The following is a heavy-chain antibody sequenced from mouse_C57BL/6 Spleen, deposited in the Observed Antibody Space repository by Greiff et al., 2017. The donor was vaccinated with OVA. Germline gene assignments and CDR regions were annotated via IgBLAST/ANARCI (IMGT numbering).Heavy chain of an antibody. J-gene: IGHJ3*01. V-gene: IGHV1-26*01. CDR1: GYTFTDYY. CDR3: ASPSTMVTTTRAWFAY. CDR2: INPNNGGT. Sequence: VQLKQSGPELVKPGASVKISCKASGYTFTDYYMNWVKQSHGKSLEWIGDINPNNGGTSYNQKFKGKATLTVDTSSSTAYMQLSSLTSEDSAVYYCASPSTMVTTTRAWFAYWGQGTLVTVSA. D-gene: IGHD2-2*01.